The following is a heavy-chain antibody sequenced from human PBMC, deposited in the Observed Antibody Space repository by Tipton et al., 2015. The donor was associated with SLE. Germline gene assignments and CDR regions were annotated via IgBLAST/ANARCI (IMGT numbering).Heavy chain of an antibody. CDR3: ARGGRGFDY. Sequence: AVSGFSFSTYSMDWVRQAPGKGLEWVAYISSSGITTHYADSVKGRFTISRDNAKNSLFLQMNNLRVEDTAVYYCARGGRGFDYWGQGTLVTVSS. J-gene: IGHJ4*02. CDR2: ISSSGITT. D-gene: IGHD3-16*01. V-gene: IGHV3-48*04. CDR1: GFSFSTYS.